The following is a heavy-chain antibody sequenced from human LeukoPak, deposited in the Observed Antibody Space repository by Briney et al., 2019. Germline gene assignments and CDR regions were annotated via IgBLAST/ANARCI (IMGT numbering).Heavy chain of an antibody. J-gene: IGHJ4*02. CDR3: AKDEAAAGVDFDY. CDR1: GFTFINYG. V-gene: IGHV3-30*02. CDR2: IRYDGNNK. Sequence: GGSLRLSCSASGFTFINYGMHWVRQAPGKGLEWVAFIRYDGNNKYYADSVKGRFTISRDNSKNTLYLQMNSLRAEDTAVYYCAKDEAAAGVDFDYWGQGTLVTVYS. D-gene: IGHD6-13*01.